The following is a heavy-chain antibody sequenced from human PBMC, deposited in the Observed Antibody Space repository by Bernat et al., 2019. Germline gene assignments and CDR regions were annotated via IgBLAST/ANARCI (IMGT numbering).Heavy chain of an antibody. D-gene: IGHD3-22*01. CDR1: GFTFSSYG. CDR2: ISYDGSNK. V-gene: IGHV3-30*18. CDR3: AKGTDQYYYGSSGYSAIFY. Sequence: QVQLVESGGGVVQPGRSLRLSCAASGFTFSSYGMHWVRQAPGKGLEWVAVISYDGSNKYYADSVKGRFTISRDNSKNTLYLQMNSLRAEDTAVYYCAKGTDQYYYGSSGYSAIFYWGQGTLVTVSS. J-gene: IGHJ4*02.